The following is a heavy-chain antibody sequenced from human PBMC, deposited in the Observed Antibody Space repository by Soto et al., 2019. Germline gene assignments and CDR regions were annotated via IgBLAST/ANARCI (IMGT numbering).Heavy chain of an antibody. CDR2: MSHSGGT. D-gene: IGHD1-1*01. Sequence: QVQLQQWGAGLLKPSETLSLTCAVYGGFVTSGSYYWSWIRQPPGKGLEWIGEMSHSGGTHFNTSLKSRVTISVDASKNQFTPTMSSVPAADTALYYCARVERGTATTVVDAFDIWGPGTMVTVSS. J-gene: IGHJ3*02. CDR3: ARVERGTATTVVDAFDI. V-gene: IGHV4-34*01. CDR1: GGFVTSGSYY.